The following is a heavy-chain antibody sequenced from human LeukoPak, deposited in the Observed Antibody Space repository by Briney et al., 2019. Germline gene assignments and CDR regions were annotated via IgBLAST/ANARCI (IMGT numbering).Heavy chain of an antibody. V-gene: IGHV1-18*01. J-gene: IGHJ4*02. CDR2: ISAYNGNA. Sequence: ASVKVSCKASGYTFTSYGISWVRQAPGQGLEWMGRISAYNGNANYAQKLQGRVTMTTDTSTSTAYMELRSLRSDDTAVYYCAREEPYDSSGYYSWGQGTLVTVSS. CDR1: GYTFTSYG. D-gene: IGHD3-22*01. CDR3: AREEPYDSSGYYS.